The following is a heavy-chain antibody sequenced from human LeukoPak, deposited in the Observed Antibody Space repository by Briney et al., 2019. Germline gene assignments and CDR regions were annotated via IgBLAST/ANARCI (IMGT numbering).Heavy chain of an antibody. D-gene: IGHD5-18*01. CDR2: IYYSGST. V-gene: IGHV4-59*08. CDR3: ASSLYDVDTAMVTRVPSLDY. Sequence: SETLSLTCTVSGGSISSYYWSWIRQPPGKGLEWIGYIYYSGSTNYNPSLKSRVTISVDTSKNQFSLKLSSVTAADTAVYYCASSLYDVDTAMVTRVPSLDYWGQGTLVTISS. J-gene: IGHJ4*02. CDR1: GGSISSYY.